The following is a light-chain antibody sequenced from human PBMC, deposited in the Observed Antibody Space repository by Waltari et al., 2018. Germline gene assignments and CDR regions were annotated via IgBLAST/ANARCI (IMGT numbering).Light chain of an antibody. V-gene: IGLV2-23*02. J-gene: IGLJ1*01. CDR3: CSYAGRGTYV. Sequence: QSALTPPASVSGTPGQSITISSTGTTSDVGNYNLVYWYQQHPGKAPKLLSCEVIKRPSGVSSRFSGSKSGNTASLTISGLQAEDEADYYCCSYAGRGTYVFGSGTKVTV. CDR2: EVI. CDR1: TSDVGNYNL.